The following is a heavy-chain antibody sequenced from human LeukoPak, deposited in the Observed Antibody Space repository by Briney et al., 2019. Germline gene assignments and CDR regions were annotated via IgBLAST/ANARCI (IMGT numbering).Heavy chain of an antibody. CDR3: TRGAGYNYPYYFDY. V-gene: IGHV3-53*01. CDR1: GFTVSSNY. CDR2: IYGGGNI. J-gene: IGHJ4*02. D-gene: IGHD5-24*01. Sequence: GGSLRLSCAASGFTVSSNYMNWVRQAPGKGLEWVSVIYGGGNIYYADSVKGRFTISRDNSKNTLYLQMNSLRAEDTAVYYCTRGAGYNYPYYFDYWGQGTLVTVSS.